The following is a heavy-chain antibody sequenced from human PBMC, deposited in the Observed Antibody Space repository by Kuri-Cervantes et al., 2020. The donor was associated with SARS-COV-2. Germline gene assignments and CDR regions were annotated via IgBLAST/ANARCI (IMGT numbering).Heavy chain of an antibody. Sequence: GGSLRLSCAASGSTFTSYAMSWVRLAPGKGLEWVSAISGSGDSTYYADSVKGRFTISRDNAKNSLYLQMDSLRAEDTAVYYCARFDFGYYYGMDVWGQGTTVTVSS. CDR2: ISGSGDST. CDR3: ARFDFGYYYGMDV. V-gene: IGHV3-23*01. D-gene: IGHD3-9*01. J-gene: IGHJ6*01. CDR1: GSTFTSYA.